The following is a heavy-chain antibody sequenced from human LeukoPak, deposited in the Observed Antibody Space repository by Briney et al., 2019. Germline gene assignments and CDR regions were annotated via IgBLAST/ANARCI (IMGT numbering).Heavy chain of an antibody. CDR2: INPNSGVT. Sequence: ASVKVSCKASGYTFTDYYMHWVRQAPGQGLEWMGWINPNSGVTNYAQKFQDRVTMTRDTSISTAYMELSRLRSDDTAVYSCARSRGLFSSWYADYWGQGTLVTVSS. CDR1: GYTFTDYY. V-gene: IGHV1-2*02. CDR3: ARSRGLFSSWYADY. J-gene: IGHJ4*02. D-gene: IGHD6-13*01.